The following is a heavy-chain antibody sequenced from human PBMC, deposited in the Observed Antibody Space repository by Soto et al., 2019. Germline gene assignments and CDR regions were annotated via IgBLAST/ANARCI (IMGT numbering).Heavy chain of an antibody. V-gene: IGHV4-30-2*01. CDR3: ARGDYYDSSGYPLNAFDI. J-gene: IGHJ3*02. D-gene: IGHD3-22*01. CDR2: IYHSGST. Sequence: SETLSLTCAVSGGSISSGGYSWSWIRQPPGKDLEWIGYIYHSGSTYYNPSLKSRVTISVDRSKNQFSLKLSSVTAADTAVYYCARGDYYDSSGYPLNAFDIWGQGTMVTV. CDR1: GGSISSGGYS.